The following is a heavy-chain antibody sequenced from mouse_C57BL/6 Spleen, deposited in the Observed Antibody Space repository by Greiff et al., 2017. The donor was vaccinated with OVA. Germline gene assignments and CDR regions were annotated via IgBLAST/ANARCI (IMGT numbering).Heavy chain of an antibody. CDR3: ARARYDGYYYFDY. V-gene: IGHV5-4*03. Sequence: EVMLVESGGGLVKPGGSLKLSCAASGFTFSSYAMSWVRQTPEKRLEWVATISDGGSYTYYPDNVKGRFTISRDNAKNNLYLQMSHLKSEDTAMYYCARARYDGYYYFDYWGQGTTLTVSS. D-gene: IGHD2-3*01. CDR1: GFTFSSYA. CDR2: ISDGGSYT. J-gene: IGHJ2*01.